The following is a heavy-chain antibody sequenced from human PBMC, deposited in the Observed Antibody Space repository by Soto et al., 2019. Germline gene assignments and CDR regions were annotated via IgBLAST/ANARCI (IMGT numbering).Heavy chain of an antibody. CDR3: ARALFYGSGYYYYGMDV. CDR1: GGSFSGYY. Sequence: SETLSLTCAVYGGSFSGYYWSWIRQPLGKGLEWIGEINHSGSTNYNPSLKSRVTISVDTSKNQFSLKLSSVTAADTAVYYCARALFYGSGYYYYGMDVWGQGTTVT. D-gene: IGHD3-10*01. CDR2: INHSGST. V-gene: IGHV4-34*01. J-gene: IGHJ6*02.